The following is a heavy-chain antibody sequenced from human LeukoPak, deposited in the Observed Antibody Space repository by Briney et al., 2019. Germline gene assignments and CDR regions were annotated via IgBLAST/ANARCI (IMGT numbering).Heavy chain of an antibody. CDR1: GGFISGYY. CDR2: IYYNGST. Sequence: PSETLSLTCTVSGGFISGYYWSWIRQSPGKGLEWIGYIYYNGSTSHNPSLKSRLTMSVDTSKKQFSLKLSSVTAADTAVYYCARDFNSRYGGWYLDYWGQGTLVTVSS. CDR3: ARDFNSRYGGWYLDY. J-gene: IGHJ4*02. V-gene: IGHV4-59*01. D-gene: IGHD5-12*01.